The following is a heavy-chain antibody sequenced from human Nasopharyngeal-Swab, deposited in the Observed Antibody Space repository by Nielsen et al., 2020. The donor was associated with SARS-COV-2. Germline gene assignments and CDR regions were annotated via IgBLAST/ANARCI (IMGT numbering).Heavy chain of an antibody. CDR3: ASTSGYGLNWFDP. Sequence: ESLKISCAASGFTFSSYWMSWVRQAPGKGLEWVANIKQDGSEKYYVDSVKGRFTISRDNAKNSLYLQMNSLRAEDTAVYYCASTSGYGLNWFDPWGQGTLVTVSS. CDR1: GFTFSSYW. J-gene: IGHJ5*02. CDR2: IKQDGSEK. V-gene: IGHV3-7*01. D-gene: IGHD5-12*01.